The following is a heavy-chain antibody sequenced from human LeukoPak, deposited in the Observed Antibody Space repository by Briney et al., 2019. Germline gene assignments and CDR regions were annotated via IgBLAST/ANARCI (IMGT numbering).Heavy chain of an antibody. Sequence: SETLSLTCTVSGGSMNSYYWTWIRQPPGKGLEWIGYIYYSGSTNYNPSLKSRVTISVDTSKNQFSLKLSSVTAADTAVYYCARRRIVGAHFDYWGQGTLVTVSS. CDR2: IYYSGST. V-gene: IGHV4-59*08. CDR1: GGSMNSYY. J-gene: IGHJ4*02. CDR3: ARRRIVGAHFDY. D-gene: IGHD1-26*01.